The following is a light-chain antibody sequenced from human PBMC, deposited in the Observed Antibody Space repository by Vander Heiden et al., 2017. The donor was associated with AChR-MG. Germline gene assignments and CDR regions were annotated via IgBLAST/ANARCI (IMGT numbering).Light chain of an antibody. CDR1: QAISDY. J-gene: IGKJ2*01. V-gene: IGKV1-33*01. CDR2: DAA. CDR3: QQYHNLPPYS. Sequence: DIQMTQSPSSLSASIGDRVTITCQASQAISDYLNWYQQKPGQAPNLLIYDAANLEEGVPSRFSGSGSGTDFTFTISSLQPEDIATYYCQQYHNLPPYSFGQGTKLEI.